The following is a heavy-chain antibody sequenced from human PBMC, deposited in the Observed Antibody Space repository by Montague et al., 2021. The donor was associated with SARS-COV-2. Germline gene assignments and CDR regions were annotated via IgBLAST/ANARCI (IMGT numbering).Heavy chain of an antibody. D-gene: IGHD3-10*01. Sequence: TLSLTCNVSGGSISTGRYFWSWIRQPAGKGLEWIGRISTIGNTHYNPSLKSRVTISVDTSKNQFSLKLDSMTAADTALYYCTSGGSKFGSEFDYWGQGTLVTVSS. CDR2: ISTIGNT. J-gene: IGHJ4*02. CDR1: GGSISTGRYF. V-gene: IGHV4-61*02. CDR3: TSGGSKFGSEFDY.